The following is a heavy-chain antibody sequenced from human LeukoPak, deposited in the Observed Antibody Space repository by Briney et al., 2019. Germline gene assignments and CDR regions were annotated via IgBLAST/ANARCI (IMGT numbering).Heavy chain of an antibody. CDR2: IYRDGST. CDR1: GFTVSSNY. V-gene: IGHV3-66*01. CDR3: TSPQRSEAALAY. D-gene: IGHD2-15*01. J-gene: IGHJ4*02. Sequence: PGGSLRLSCAASGFTVSSNYVGWVRQAPGKGLEWVSVIYRDGSTYYADSVKGRFTISRDNAKNSLYLQMNSLRTEDTAVYYCTSPQRSEAALAYWGQGALVTVSS.